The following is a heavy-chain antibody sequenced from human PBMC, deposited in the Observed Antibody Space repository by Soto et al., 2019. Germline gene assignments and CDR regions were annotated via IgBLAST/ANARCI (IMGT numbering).Heavy chain of an antibody. CDR2: ISHTGET. D-gene: IGHD3-9*01. V-gene: IGHV4-39*01. CDR3: AKQLRCPIPHFGWWDLLTS. J-gene: IGHJ5*02. Sequence: SETLSLTCTVSWDSITPHDFFWGWIRRPPGQGLEWIGTISHTGETFYNPPLESRLTMSLDASKNQFSLRLTSVTAADAAVYFCAKQLRCPIPHFGWWDLLTSCGQGTHVTGSA. CDR1: WDSITPHDFF.